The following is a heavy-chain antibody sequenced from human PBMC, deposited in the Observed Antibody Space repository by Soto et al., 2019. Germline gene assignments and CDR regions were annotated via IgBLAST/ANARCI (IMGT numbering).Heavy chain of an antibody. CDR2: INSNGDST. D-gene: IGHD6-19*01. Sequence: GGSLRLSCVASGFTFSRYVMSWVRQAPGKGLEWVSTINSNGDSTYYADSVKGRFTISRDNSRNSLYLQVNSLRAEDTAVYYCVRDEWLAFQHWGQGTPVTVSS. J-gene: IGHJ1*01. CDR3: VRDEWLAFQH. CDR1: GFTFSRYV. V-gene: IGHV3-23*01.